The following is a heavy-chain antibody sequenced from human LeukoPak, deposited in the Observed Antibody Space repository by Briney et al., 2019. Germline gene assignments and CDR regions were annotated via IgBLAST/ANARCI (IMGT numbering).Heavy chain of an antibody. Sequence: GGSLRLSCTASGFIFDDYTMHWVRQAPGKGLEWVSLINGDGGSTYYADSVKGRFTTSRDNSKNSLYLQMNSLRTEDTALYYCAKAAPYSGYDTFFDYWGQGTLVTVSS. J-gene: IGHJ4*02. CDR3: AKAAPYSGYDTFFDY. CDR1: GFIFDDYT. D-gene: IGHD5-12*01. V-gene: IGHV3-43*01. CDR2: INGDGGST.